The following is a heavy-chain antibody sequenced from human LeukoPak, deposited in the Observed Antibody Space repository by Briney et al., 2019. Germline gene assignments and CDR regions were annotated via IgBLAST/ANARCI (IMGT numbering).Heavy chain of an antibody. J-gene: IGHJ5*02. V-gene: IGHV3-7*01. D-gene: IGHD3-10*01. CDR1: GFTFSSYW. CDR2: IKQDGSEK. CDR3: ARDSHNYGSGSSAGFDP. Sequence: GGSLRLSCAASGFTFSSYWMSWVRQAPGKGLEWVANIKQDGSEKYYVDSVKGRFTISRDNAKNSLYLQMNSLRAEDTAVYYCARDSHNYGSGSSAGFDPWGQGTLVTVSS.